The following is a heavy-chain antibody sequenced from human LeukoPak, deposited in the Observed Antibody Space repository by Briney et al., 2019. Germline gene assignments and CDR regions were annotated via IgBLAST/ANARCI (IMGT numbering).Heavy chain of an antibody. J-gene: IGHJ5*02. V-gene: IGHV3-33*06. CDR1: GFTFSNYG. D-gene: IGHD6-6*01. CDR3: VKSGAARLLYKVDWFDP. CDR2: IWYDGANA. Sequence: QPGRSLRLSCAASGFTFSNYGIHWVRQAPGKGLEWVAVIWYDGANAYYADSVKGRFTISRDNSKNTLYLQMNSLRAEDTAVYYCVKSGAARLLYKVDWFDPWGKGTLVIVSS.